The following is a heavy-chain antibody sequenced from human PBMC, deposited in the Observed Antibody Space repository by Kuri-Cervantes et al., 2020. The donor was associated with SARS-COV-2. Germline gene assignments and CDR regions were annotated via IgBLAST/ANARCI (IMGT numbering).Heavy chain of an antibody. J-gene: IGHJ5*02. V-gene: IGHV4-39*01. CDR3: ATHPKELRIVVVNWFDP. CDR2: IYYSGVT. Sequence: SETLSLTCTVSGGSIISSDYYWAWVRQSPGKGLEWIGTIYYSGVTYYSPSLKSRVTISVDTSKTQFSLNLRSVTVADTGVYYCATHPKELRIVVVNWFDPWGPGTLVTVSS. D-gene: IGHD3-22*01. CDR1: GGSIISSDYY.